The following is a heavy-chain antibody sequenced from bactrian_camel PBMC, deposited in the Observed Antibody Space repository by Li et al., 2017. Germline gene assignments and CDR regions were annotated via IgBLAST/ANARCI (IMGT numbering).Heavy chain of an antibody. D-gene: IGHD1*01. V-gene: IGHV3S53*01. CDR1: GAIYCRYD. Sequence: VQLVESGGGSVEAGGSLSLSCAASGAIYCRYDMSWYCQAPGKEREFVSAISSDGTTSYADSVKGRFTISQDNAKRTGYLQMNSLKPEDSAMYYCAADPWSLSLDRWKLVRYWGQGTQVTVS. CDR2: ISSDGTT. CDR3: AADPWSLSLDRWKLVRY. J-gene: IGHJ4*01.